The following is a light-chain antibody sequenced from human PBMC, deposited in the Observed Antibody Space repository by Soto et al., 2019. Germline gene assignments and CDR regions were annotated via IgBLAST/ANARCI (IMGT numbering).Light chain of an antibody. CDR2: WAS. CDR1: QSVLYSSDNKNY. Sequence: IVMTQSPDSLAVSLGERATINCRSSQSVLYSSDNKNYLAWYQQKSGQPPKLLFYWASTRESGVPDRFSGSGSGTDFTLTISSLRAEDVAVYYCQQYYSAWWTFGQGTKVEIK. CDR3: QQYYSAWWT. J-gene: IGKJ1*01. V-gene: IGKV4-1*01.